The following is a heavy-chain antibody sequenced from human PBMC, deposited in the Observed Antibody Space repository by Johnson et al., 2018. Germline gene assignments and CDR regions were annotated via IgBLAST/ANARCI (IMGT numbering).Heavy chain of an antibody. V-gene: IGHV3-21*01. CDR3: ARDLTTVTTNSEYFQP. CDR2: ISTSSSYI. CDR1: GFIFGTYS. Sequence: VQLVQSGGGLVKPGGSLRLTCAASGFIFGTYSMNWVRQAPGKGLEWVSSISTSSSYINYADSVKGRFTISRDNAKNSLYLQMNRLRAEDTAVYYCARDLTTVTTNSEYFQPWGQGTLVTVSS. D-gene: IGHD4-17*01. J-gene: IGHJ1*01.